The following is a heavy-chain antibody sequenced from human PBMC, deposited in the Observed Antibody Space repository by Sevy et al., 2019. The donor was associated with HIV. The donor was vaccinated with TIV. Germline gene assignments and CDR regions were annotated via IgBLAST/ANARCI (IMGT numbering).Heavy chain of an antibody. Sequence: ASVKVSCKASGYTFTGDYLHWVRQAPGQGLEWTGRVYPNSGGTNYAQKFQGRVTMTRDTSISTAYMELSRLRSDDTAVYYCARDGGGGTTNSGMDVWGQGTTVTVSS. CDR2: VYPNSGGT. J-gene: IGHJ6*02. D-gene: IGHD1-7*01. CDR3: ARDGGGGTTNSGMDV. V-gene: IGHV1-2*06. CDR1: GYTFTGDY.